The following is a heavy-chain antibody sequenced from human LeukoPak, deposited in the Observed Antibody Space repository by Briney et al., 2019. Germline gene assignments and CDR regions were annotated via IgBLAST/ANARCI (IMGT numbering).Heavy chain of an antibody. CDR3: ARQSPYCTSTSCSATWFDP. V-gene: IGHV5-51*01. J-gene: IGHJ5*02. CDR1: GHSFTSYW. Sequence: GESLKISCQGSGHSFTSYWIAWVRQMPGKGLEWMGIIYPGDPDTRYSPSFQGQVTISADKSISTAYLQWSSLKASDTAMYYCARQSPYCTSTSCSATWFDPWGQGTLVTVSS. CDR2: IYPGDPDT. D-gene: IGHD2-2*01.